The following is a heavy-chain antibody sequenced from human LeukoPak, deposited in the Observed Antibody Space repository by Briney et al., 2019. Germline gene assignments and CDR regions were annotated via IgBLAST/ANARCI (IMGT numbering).Heavy chain of an antibody. J-gene: IGHJ4*02. CDR1: GFTFSSYR. V-gene: IGHV3-48*01. Sequence: GGSLRLSCAASGFTFSSYRMNWVRQAPGKGLEWVSYISSSSSTIYYADSVKGRFTISRDNAKNSLYLQMNSLRAEDTAVYYCARDSIVTIFGVVITYYWGQGTLVTVSS. CDR2: ISSSSSTI. D-gene: IGHD3-3*01. CDR3: ARDSIVTIFGVVITYY.